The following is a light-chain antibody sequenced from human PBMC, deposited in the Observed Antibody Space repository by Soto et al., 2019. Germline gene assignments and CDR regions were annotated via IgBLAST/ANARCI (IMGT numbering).Light chain of an antibody. CDR3: QQYDTAPLT. V-gene: IGKV3-20*01. CDR2: GAF. CDR1: QSVSSTY. Sequence: EVVLTQSPGTLSLSPGERATLSCRASQSVSSTYLAWYQQKPGRAPRLLIFGAFFRATGIPDRFSGSASGTDFTLTISGLEPEDFAVYYCQQYDTAPLTFCGGTRVEI. J-gene: IGKJ4*01.